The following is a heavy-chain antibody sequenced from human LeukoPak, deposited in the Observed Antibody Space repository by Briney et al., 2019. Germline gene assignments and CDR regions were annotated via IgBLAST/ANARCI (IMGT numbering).Heavy chain of an antibody. V-gene: IGHV3-66*01. D-gene: IGHD3-16*01. CDR1: GFTVSSNY. Sequence: GGSLRLSCAASGFTVSSNYMNWVRQAPGKGLEWVSVIHSGGSTYYADSVRGRFTISRDNSKNTLYLQMNSLRAEDTAVYYCAREPPGGGFDYWGQGTLVTVSS. CDR2: IHSGGST. J-gene: IGHJ4*02. CDR3: AREPPGGGFDY.